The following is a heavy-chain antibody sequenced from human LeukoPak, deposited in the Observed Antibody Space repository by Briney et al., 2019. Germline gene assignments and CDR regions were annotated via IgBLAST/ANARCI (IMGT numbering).Heavy chain of an antibody. J-gene: IGHJ4*02. CDR1: GFNFINAW. Sequence: PGGSLRLSCTASGFNFINAWMDWVRQAPGKGLEWVSYISSSGSTIYYADSVKGRFTISRDNAKNSLYLQMNSLRAEDTAVYYCARVFDYYFDYWGQGTLVTVSS. CDR2: ISSSGSTI. CDR3: ARVFDYYFDY. V-gene: IGHV3-11*01.